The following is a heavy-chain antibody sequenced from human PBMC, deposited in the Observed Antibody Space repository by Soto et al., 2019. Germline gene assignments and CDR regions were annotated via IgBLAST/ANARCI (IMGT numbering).Heavy chain of an antibody. V-gene: IGHV3-30*18. D-gene: IGHD6-19*01. J-gene: IGHJ6*02. CDR3: AKYYSGWYPSYYYGMDV. CDR1: GFTFSSYG. CDR2: ISYDGSNK. Sequence: QVQLVESGGGVVQPGRSLRLYCAASGFTFSSYGMHWVRQAPGKGLEWVAVISYDGSNKYYADSVKGRFTITRDNSKNTLYLQMNSLRAEDTAVYYCAKYYSGWYPSYYYGMDVWRQGTTVTVSS.